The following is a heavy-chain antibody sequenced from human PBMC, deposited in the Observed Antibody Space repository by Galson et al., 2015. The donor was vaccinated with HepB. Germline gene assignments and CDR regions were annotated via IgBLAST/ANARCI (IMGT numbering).Heavy chain of an antibody. Sequence: SLRLSCAASGFTFSNYAMSWVRQAPGKGLEWVSAISGSGDSTFYADSVKGRFTISRDKSKKTVYMQMNSLRVEDTAVYYCAKDQYAAPRPGGWFDPWGQGTLVTVSS. V-gene: IGHV3-23*01. CDR3: AKDQYAAPRPGGWFDP. J-gene: IGHJ5*02. D-gene: IGHD6-13*01. CDR1: GFTFSNYA. CDR2: ISGSGDST.